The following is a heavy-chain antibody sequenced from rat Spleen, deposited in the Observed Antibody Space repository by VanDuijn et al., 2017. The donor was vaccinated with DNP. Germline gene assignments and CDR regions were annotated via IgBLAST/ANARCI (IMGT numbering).Heavy chain of an antibody. Sequence: EVQLVESGGGLVQPGRSLKLSCAASGFTFSNYDMAWVRQAPTKGLEWVASISPSGGSTYYPDSVEGRFTISRVNAENAVYLQMNSLKSEDTATYYCARHGTTVVYYFDYWGQGVMVTVSS. CDR2: ISPSGGST. CDR3: ARHGTTVVYYFDY. D-gene: IGHD1-1*01. J-gene: IGHJ2*01. CDR1: GFTFSNYD. V-gene: IGHV5S13*01.